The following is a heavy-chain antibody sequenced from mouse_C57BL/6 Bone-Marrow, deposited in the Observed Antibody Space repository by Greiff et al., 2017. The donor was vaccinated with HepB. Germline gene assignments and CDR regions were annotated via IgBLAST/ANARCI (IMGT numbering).Heavy chain of an antibody. CDR3: TRRGIYDYALYY. Sequence: VQLQQPGAELVKPGASVKLSCKASGYTFTSYWMHWVKQRPGQGLEWIGMIHPNSGSTNYNEKFKSKATLTVDKSSSTAYMQLSSLTSKDSAVYYCTRRGIYDYALYYWGQGTTLTVSS. V-gene: IGHV1-64*01. J-gene: IGHJ2*01. D-gene: IGHD2-4*01. CDR1: GYTFTSYW. CDR2: IHPNSGST.